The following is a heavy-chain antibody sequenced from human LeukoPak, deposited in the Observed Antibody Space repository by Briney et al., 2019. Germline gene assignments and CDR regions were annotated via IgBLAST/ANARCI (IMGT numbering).Heavy chain of an antibody. CDR1: GFTFSSYS. V-gene: IGHV3-21*01. CDR3: ARDHRLYCSGGSCSLMDV. CDR2: ISGSSSYI. J-gene: IGHJ6*03. D-gene: IGHD2-15*01. Sequence: GGSLRLSCAASGFTFSSYSMNWVRQAPGKGLEWVSSISGSSSYIYYADSVKGRFTISRNNAKNSLYLQMNSLRAEDTAMYYCARDHRLYCSGGSCSLMDVWGKGTSVTIFS.